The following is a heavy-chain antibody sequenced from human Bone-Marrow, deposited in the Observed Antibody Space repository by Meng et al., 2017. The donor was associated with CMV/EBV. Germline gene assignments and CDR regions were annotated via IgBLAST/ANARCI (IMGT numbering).Heavy chain of an antibody. CDR1: FTSYG. D-gene: IGHD3-22*01. CDR3: ARDRRNYYDSSGYYLPLDY. Sequence: FTSYGISWVRQAPGQGLEWMGWISAYNGNTNYAQKLQGRVTMTTDTSTSTAYMELRSLRSDDTAVYYCARDRRNYYDSSGYYLPLDYWGQGTLVIVSS. CDR2: ISAYNGNT. J-gene: IGHJ4*02. V-gene: IGHV1-18*01.